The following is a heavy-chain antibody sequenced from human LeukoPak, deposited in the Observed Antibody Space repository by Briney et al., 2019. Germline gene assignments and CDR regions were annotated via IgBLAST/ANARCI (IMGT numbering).Heavy chain of an antibody. D-gene: IGHD3-22*01. CDR1: GFTFSSYA. CDR2: INHSGST. CDR3: ARHRVDSSGYFLPGVVGY. Sequence: GSLRLSCAASGFTFSSYAMSWVRQAPGKGLEWIGEINHSGSTNYNPSLKSRVTISVDTSKNQFSLKLSSVTAADTAVYYCARHRVDSSGYFLPGVVGYWGQGTLVTVSS. V-gene: IGHV4-34*01. J-gene: IGHJ4*02.